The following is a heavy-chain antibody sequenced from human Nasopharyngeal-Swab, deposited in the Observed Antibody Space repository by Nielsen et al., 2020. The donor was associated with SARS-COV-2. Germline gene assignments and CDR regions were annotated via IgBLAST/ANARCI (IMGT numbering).Heavy chain of an antibody. D-gene: IGHD2-2*01. CDR2: TRYDGSNK. V-gene: IGHV3-33*08. CDR3: ARDPPDSTKYHFDY. Sequence: GGSLRLSCAASGFTFSSHGIHWVRQAPGKGLEWVAVTRYDGSNKYYADSVKGRFTISRDNSKNTLYLQMNSLRAEDTAVYYCARDPPDSTKYHFDYWGQGTLVTISS. J-gene: IGHJ4*02. CDR1: GFTFSSHG.